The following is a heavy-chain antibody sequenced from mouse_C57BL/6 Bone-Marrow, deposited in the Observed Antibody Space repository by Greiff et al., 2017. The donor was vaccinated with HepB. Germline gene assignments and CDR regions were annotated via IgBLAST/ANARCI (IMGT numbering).Heavy chain of an antibody. J-gene: IGHJ3*01. CDR3: FSVTTGSY. D-gene: IGHD2-5*01. CDR1: GYSFTGYY. CDR2: INPSTGGT. V-gene: IGHV1-42*01. Sequence: EVQLQQSGPELVKPGASVKISCKASGYSFTGYYMNWVKQSPEKSLEWIGEINPSTGGTTYNQKFKAKATLTVDKSSSTAYMQLKSLTSEDSAVYYSFSVTTGSYRGQGTLVTVSA.